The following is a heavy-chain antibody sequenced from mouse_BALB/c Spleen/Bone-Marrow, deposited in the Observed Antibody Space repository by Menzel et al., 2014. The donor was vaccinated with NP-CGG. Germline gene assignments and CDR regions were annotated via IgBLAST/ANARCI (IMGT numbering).Heavy chain of an antibody. CDR3: TRGRNWDDFDY. D-gene: IGHD4-1*01. V-gene: IGHV5-17*02. CDR1: GFTFSSFG. Sequence: EVMLVESGGGLVQPGGSRKLSCAASGFTFSSFGMHWVRQTPEKGLEWVAYISSGSSTIYYADTVKGRFTISRDNPKNTLFLQETSLRSEDTAMYYCTRGRNWDDFDYWGQGTTLTVSS. J-gene: IGHJ2*01. CDR2: ISSGSSTI.